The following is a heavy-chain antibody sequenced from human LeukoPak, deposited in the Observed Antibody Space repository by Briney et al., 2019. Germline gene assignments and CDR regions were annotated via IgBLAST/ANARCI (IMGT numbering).Heavy chain of an antibody. CDR2: ISSSGSYI. D-gene: IGHD6-19*01. J-gene: IGHJ4*02. CDR3: ARDWAVAGTAMGDY. Sequence: GGSLRLSCAASGFTFSSYSMNWVRQAPGKGLEWVSSISSSGSYIYYADSVKGRFTISRDNAKNSLYLQMNSLRAEDTAVYYCARDWAVAGTAMGDYWGQGTLVTVSS. CDR1: GFTFSSYS. V-gene: IGHV3-21*01.